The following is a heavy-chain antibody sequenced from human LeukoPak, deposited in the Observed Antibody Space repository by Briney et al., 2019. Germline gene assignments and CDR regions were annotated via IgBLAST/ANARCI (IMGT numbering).Heavy chain of an antibody. D-gene: IGHD2-15*01. Sequence: ASVKVSCKASGYTFTGYYMHWVRQAPGQGLEWMGWINPNSGGTNYAQKFQGRVTMTTDTSTTTAYLELKSLRSDDTAVYYCARSQGHRLLNYYSYHMDVWGKGTTVTVSS. V-gene: IGHV1-2*02. CDR1: GYTFTGYY. J-gene: IGHJ6*03. CDR3: ARSQGHRLLNYYSYHMDV. CDR2: INPNSGGT.